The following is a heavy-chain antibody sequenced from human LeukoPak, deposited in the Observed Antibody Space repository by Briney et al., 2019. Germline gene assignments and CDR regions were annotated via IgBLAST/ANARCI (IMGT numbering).Heavy chain of an antibody. J-gene: IGHJ5*02. CDR2: IIPIFGTA. Sequence: SVKVSCKASGGTFSSYAISWVRQAPGQGLEWMGGIIPIFGTANYAQKFQGRVTITTDESTSTAYMELSSLRSEDTAVYYCARDLMGSSNDGYNWFDPWGQGTLVTVSS. V-gene: IGHV1-69*05. CDR1: GGTFSSYA. CDR3: ARDLMGSSNDGYNWFDP. D-gene: IGHD6-13*01.